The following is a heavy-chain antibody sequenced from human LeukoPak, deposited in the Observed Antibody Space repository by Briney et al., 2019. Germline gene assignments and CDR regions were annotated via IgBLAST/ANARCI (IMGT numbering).Heavy chain of an antibody. J-gene: IGHJ4*02. CDR3: ARDYSSGWYGSVH. D-gene: IGHD6-19*01. CDR1: GFTFDDYG. Sequence: GGSLRLSCAAPGFTFDDYGMSWVRQAPGKGLEWVSGIKWNGGSTGYADSVKGRFTISRDNAKNSLYVQMNSLRAEDTAFYYCARDYSSGWYGSVHWGQGTLVTVSS. CDR2: IKWNGGST. V-gene: IGHV3-20*04.